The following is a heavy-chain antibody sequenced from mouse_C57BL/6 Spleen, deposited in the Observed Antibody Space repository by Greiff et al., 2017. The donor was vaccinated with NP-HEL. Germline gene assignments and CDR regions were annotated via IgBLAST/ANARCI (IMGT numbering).Heavy chain of an antibody. D-gene: IGHD4-1*01. J-gene: IGHJ2*01. V-gene: IGHV14-2*01. CDR1: GFNITDYY. CDR3: ARDANWRSFDY. CDR2: IDPEDGET. Sequence: EVQLQQSGAELVKPGASVKLSCTASGFNITDYYMHWVKQRTEQGLEWIGRIDPEDGETKYAPKFQGKATITADTSSNTAYLQLSSLTSEDTAVYYCARDANWRSFDYWGQGTTLTASS.